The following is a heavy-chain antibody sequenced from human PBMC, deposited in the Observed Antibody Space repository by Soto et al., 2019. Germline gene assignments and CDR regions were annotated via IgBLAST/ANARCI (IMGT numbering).Heavy chain of an antibody. CDR3: GHRREYFDYSGLDV. CDR2: IYWNDDR. D-gene: IGHD3-9*01. V-gene: IGHV2-5*01. J-gene: IGHJ6*02. Sequence: SGPTLVNPTQTLTLTCTFSGFSLTTGGLGVGWIRQPPGKALEWLGVIYWNDDRRYNPSLRNRLTLTKDTSKNQVFLTMTNMDPVDTATYYCGHRREYFDYSGLDVWGQGTTVTVSS. CDR1: GFSLTTGGLG.